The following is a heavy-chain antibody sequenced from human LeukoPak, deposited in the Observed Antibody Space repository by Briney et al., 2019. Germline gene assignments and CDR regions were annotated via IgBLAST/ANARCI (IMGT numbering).Heavy chain of an antibody. Sequence: GGSLRLSCAASGFTFSSYWMSWVRQAPGKGLEWVANIKQDGSEKYYVDSVKGRFTISRDNAKNSLYLQMNSLRAEDTAVYYCARVGTGDYGSGSYYYYYMDVWGKGTTVTVSS. D-gene: IGHD3-10*01. J-gene: IGHJ6*03. CDR2: IKQDGSEK. CDR3: ARVGTGDYGSGSYYYYYMDV. CDR1: GFTFSSYW. V-gene: IGHV3-7*01.